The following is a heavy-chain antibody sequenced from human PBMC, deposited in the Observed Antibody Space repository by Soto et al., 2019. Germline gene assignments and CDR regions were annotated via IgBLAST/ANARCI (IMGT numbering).Heavy chain of an antibody. D-gene: IGHD2-8*02. CDR3: ARDKITGIFDY. J-gene: IGHJ4*02. CDR1: GGSFSGYY. V-gene: IGHV4-34*01. Sequence: QVPLQQWGAGLLKPSETLSLTCAVYGGSFSGYYWTWISQPPGTGLEWIGEINHRGSTNYNPSLKSRVTISVDTSKNQFSLKLTSVTAADTAVYYCARDKITGIFDYWGQGTLVTVSS. CDR2: INHRGST.